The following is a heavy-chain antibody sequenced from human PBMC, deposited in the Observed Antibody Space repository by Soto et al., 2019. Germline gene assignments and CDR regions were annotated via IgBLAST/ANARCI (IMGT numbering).Heavy chain of an antibody. CDR1: GFTFSSYG. V-gene: IGHV3-30*18. J-gene: IGHJ4*02. D-gene: IGHD3-3*01. CDR2: ISYDGSNK. Sequence: QVQLVESGGGVVQPGRSLRLSCAASGFTFSSYGMHWVRQAPGKGLEWVAVISYDGSNKYYADSVKGRFTISRDNSKNTLYLQMNSLRAEDTAVYYCAKDRPFFGVVIRYFDYWGQGTLVTVSS. CDR3: AKDRPFFGVVIRYFDY.